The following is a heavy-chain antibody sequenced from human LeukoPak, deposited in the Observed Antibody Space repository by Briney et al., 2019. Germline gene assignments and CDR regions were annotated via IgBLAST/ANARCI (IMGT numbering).Heavy chain of an antibody. J-gene: IGHJ4*02. CDR2: INWNGGST. CDR3: ARGTLKAAATDFDY. CDR1: GFTFDDYG. D-gene: IGHD6-13*01. V-gene: IGHV3-20*04. Sequence: GGSLRLSCAASGFTFDDYGMSWVRQAPGKGLEWVSGINWNGGSTGYADSVQGRFTISRDNAKNSLYLQMNSLRAEDTALYYCARGTLKAAATDFDYWGQGTLVTVSS.